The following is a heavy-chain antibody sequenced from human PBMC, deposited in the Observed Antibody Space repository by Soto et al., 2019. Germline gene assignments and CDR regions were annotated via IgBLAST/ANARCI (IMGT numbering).Heavy chain of an antibody. V-gene: IGHV4-61*01. CDR2: IYYSGRI. J-gene: IGHJ4*02. D-gene: IGHD3-22*01. CDR1: GASVSSGSDY. CDR3: TGDRGYDSRGYFVDY. Sequence: SETLSLTCTVSGASVSSGSDYWSWIRQPPGKGLEWIGYIYYSGRINYNPSLKSRVTISEDTSKNQFSLKLSSVTAADTIVYYCTGDRGYDSRGYFVDYWGQGALVTASS.